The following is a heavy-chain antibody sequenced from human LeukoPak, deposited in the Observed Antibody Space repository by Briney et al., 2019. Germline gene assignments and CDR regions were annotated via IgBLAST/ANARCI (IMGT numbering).Heavy chain of an antibody. V-gene: IGHV1-18*01. CDR1: GYTFTSYG. D-gene: IGHD2-8*01. Sequence: ASVKVSCKASGYTFTSYGISWVRQAPGQGLEWMGWISAYNGNTNYAQKLQGRVTMTTDTSTSTAYMELRSLRSDDTAVYYCARENFGVYYYYMDVWGKGTTVTISS. J-gene: IGHJ6*03. CDR2: ISAYNGNT. CDR3: ARENFGVYYYYMDV.